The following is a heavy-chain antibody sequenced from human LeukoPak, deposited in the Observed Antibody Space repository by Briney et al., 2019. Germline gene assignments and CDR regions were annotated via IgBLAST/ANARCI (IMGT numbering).Heavy chain of an antibody. CDR2: ISSSTGYI. D-gene: IGHD6-19*01. V-gene: IGHV3-21*06. CDR1: GFTFSDYT. CDR3: ARDGSGWYNWFDP. J-gene: IGHJ5*02. Sequence: GGSLRLSCAASGFTFSDYTMNWVRQAPGKGLEWVSSISSSTGYIYYADSVKGRFSLSRDNAKNLVNLQMNSLRAEDTAVYFCARDGSGWYNWFDPWGQGTLVTVSS.